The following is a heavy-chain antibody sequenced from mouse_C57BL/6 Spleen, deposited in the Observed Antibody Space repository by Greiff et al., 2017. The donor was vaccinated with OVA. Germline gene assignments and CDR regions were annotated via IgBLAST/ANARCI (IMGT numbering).Heavy chain of an antibody. CDR1: GFSFNTYA. Sequence: EVKLVESGGGLVQPKGSLKLSCAASGFSFNTYAMNWVRQAPGKGLEWVARIRSKSNNYATYYADSVKDRFTISRDDSESMLYLQMNNLKTEDTAMYYCVRGSGYPAWFAYWGQGTLVTVSA. D-gene: IGHD3-2*02. CDR2: IRSKSNNYAT. V-gene: IGHV10-1*01. CDR3: VRGSGYPAWFAY. J-gene: IGHJ3*01.